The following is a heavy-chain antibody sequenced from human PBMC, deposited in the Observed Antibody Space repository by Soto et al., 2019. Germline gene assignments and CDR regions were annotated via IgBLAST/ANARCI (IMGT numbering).Heavy chain of an antibody. CDR2: MSYDETKK. Sequence: QVQLVESGGGVVQPGGSLRLSCATFGFSLSSYAMHWVRQAPGKGLEWVALMSYDETKKYYADSVEGRFTISRDTSTNTLFLQMNNLRVEDTDVYYCSKDRREGDFMHILVVDFWGQGALVTVSS. CDR3: SKDRREGDFMHILVVDF. CDR1: GFSLSSYA. V-gene: IGHV3-30*18. J-gene: IGHJ4*02. D-gene: IGHD2-15*01.